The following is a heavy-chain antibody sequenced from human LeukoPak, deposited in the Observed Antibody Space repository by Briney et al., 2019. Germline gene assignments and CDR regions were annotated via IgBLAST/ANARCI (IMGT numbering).Heavy chain of an antibody. CDR1: GFTFSNYA. CDR3: AKDVRVGRGGMDV. CDR2: ISGSGVNT. D-gene: IGHD1-26*01. V-gene: IGHV3-23*01. J-gene: IGHJ6*02. Sequence: GGSLRLSCAASGFTFSNYAMNWVRQAPGKGLEWVSLISGSGVNTYYADSVKGRFTISRDTSKNTVSLQMNSLRGEDTAVYYCAKDVRVGRGGMDVWGQGTPVTVSS.